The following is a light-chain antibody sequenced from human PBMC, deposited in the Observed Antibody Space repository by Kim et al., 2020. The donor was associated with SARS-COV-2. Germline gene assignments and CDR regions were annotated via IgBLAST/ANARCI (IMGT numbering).Light chain of an antibody. CDR3: NTRDSSGTHVV. V-gene: IGLV3-19*01. CDR1: SLRSYY. Sequence: SSELTQDPAVSVALGQTVRITCQGDSLRSYYASWYQPKPGQAPVLVIYGKNNRLSGIPDRFSGSSSGNTASLTITRAQAEAEADYDSNTRDSSGTHVVFG. J-gene: IGLJ2*01. CDR2: GKN.